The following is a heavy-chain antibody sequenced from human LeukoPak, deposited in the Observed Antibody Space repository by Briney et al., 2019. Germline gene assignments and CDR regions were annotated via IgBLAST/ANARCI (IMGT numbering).Heavy chain of an antibody. D-gene: IGHD3-10*01. CDR1: GFTFSSYS. Sequence: GGSLRLSCAASGFTFSSYSMNWVRQAPGKGLEWVSYITSSSSAIYYADSVKGRFTISRDNAKNSLYLQMNSLRAEDTAVYYCARGHSGSSVDYWGQGTLVTVSS. CDR2: ITSSSSAI. CDR3: ARGHSGSSVDY. J-gene: IGHJ4*02. V-gene: IGHV3-48*04.